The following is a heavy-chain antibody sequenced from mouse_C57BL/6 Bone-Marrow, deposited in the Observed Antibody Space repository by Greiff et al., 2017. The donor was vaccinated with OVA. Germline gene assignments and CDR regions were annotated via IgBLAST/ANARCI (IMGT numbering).Heavy chain of an antibody. CDR2: ISNGGGST. Sequence: EVQLVESGGGLAQPGGSLKLSCAASGFTFSDFYMYWIRQTPEKRLEWVAYISNGGGSTYYPDTVKGRFTISRDNAKNTLYLQMSRLKSEDTAMYYCARLDAMDYWGQGTSVTVSS. V-gene: IGHV5-12*01. J-gene: IGHJ4*01. CDR3: ARLDAMDY. CDR1: GFTFSDFY.